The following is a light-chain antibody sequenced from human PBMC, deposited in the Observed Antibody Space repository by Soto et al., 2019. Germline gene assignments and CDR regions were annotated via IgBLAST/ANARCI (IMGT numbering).Light chain of an antibody. V-gene: IGKV3-15*01. CDR1: QSVSNN. CDR3: QQYNNWPPIT. Sequence: EIMMTQSPATLSVSPGERATLSCRASQSVSNNVAWYQQKPGQAPRLRIYYASTRATGIPARFSGSGSGTEFTLTISSLQSEDFALYYCQQYNNWPPITFGQGTRLEIK. J-gene: IGKJ5*01. CDR2: YAS.